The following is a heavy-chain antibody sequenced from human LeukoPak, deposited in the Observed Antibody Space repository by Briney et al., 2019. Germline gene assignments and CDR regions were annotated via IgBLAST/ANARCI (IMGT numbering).Heavy chain of an antibody. CDR2: ISWNSGSI. J-gene: IGHJ4*02. CDR1: GFTFDDYA. D-gene: IGHD1-26*01. Sequence: GGSLRLSCAASGFTFDDYAMHWVRQAPGKGLEWVSGISWNSGSIGYADSVKGRFTISRDNAKNSLYLQMNSLRAEDTALYYCAKDIGHVAGATTLFDYWGQGTLVTVSS. CDR3: AKDIGHVAGATTLFDY. V-gene: IGHV3-9*01.